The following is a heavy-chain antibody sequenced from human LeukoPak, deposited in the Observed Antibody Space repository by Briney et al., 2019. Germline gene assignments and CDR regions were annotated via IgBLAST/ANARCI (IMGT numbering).Heavy chain of an antibody. Sequence: PSETLSLTCGVSGYSISSSNWWGWIRQPPGKGLEWIGYIHYSGSAYYNPSLKSRVTMSVDTSNNQFSLKLNSVTAVDTAAYYCASRMYGSSGRYFHHWGQGTLVTVSS. CDR3: ASRMYGSSGRYFHH. D-gene: IGHD6-13*01. CDR1: GYSISSSNW. V-gene: IGHV4-28*01. CDR2: IHYSGSA. J-gene: IGHJ1*01.